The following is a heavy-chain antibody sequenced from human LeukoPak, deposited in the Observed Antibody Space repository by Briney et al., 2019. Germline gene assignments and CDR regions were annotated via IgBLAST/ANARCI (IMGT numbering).Heavy chain of an antibody. CDR2: IYTSGST. J-gene: IGHJ5*02. CDR3: ARGGRQQLVLEWFDP. V-gene: IGHV4-4*07. Sequence: SETLSLTCTVSGGSISNYYWSWIRQPAGKGLEWIGRIYTSGSTNYNPSLKSRVTMSVDTSKNQFSLKLSSVTAADTAVYYCARGGRQQLVLEWFDPWGQGTLVTVSS. D-gene: IGHD6-13*01. CDR1: GGSISNYY.